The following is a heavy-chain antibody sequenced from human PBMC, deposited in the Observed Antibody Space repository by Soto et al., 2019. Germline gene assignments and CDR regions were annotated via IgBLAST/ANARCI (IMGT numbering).Heavy chain of an antibody. Sequence: SGTLSLTCAVSGGSISNGNHRSWIRPPPGMRLGGVASIFHTRTTYYAPSLTSRVTISVDTAKNPFSLQLTSLTAADTAAYYCASTDNVGCFPFCGQGTLVTVSS. J-gene: IGHJ4*02. D-gene: IGHD2-15*01. V-gene: IGHV4-38-2*01. CDR3: ASTDNVGCFPF. CDR2: IFHTRTT. CDR1: GGSISNGNH.